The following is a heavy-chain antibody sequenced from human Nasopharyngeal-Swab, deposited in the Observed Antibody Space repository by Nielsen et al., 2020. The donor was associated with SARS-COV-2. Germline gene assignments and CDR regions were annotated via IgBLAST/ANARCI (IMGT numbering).Heavy chain of an antibody. Sequence: WIRQPPGKGLEWVAVIWYDGSNKYYADSVKGRFTISRDNSRNTLYLQMNSLGAEDTAVYYCARDPSYDSSGFRVWGQGTMVTVSS. CDR2: IWYDGSNK. V-gene: IGHV3-33*01. D-gene: IGHD3-22*01. J-gene: IGHJ3*01. CDR3: ARDPSYDSSGFRV.